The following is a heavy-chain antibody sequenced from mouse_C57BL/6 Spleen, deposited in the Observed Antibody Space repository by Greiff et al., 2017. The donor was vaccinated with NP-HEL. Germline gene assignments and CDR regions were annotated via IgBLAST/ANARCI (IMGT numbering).Heavy chain of an antibody. Sequence: EVQLQQSGAELVRPGASVKLSCTASGFNITDYYMHWVKQRPEQGLEWIGWIDPENGDTEYVSKFQGKATITADPSSNTAYLQVSRLTSEDTADYYCTTDTVVATEGVDYWGQGTTLTVSS. V-gene: IGHV14-4*01. CDR2: IDPENGDT. D-gene: IGHD1-1*02. CDR1: GFNITDYY. CDR3: TTDTVVATEGVDY. J-gene: IGHJ2*01.